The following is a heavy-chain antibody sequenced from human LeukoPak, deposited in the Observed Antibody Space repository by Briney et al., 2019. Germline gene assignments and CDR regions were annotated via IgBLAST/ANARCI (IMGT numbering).Heavy chain of an antibody. CDR2: IYHNGNT. CDR3: ARGPYYDFWSDPIRAFDI. D-gene: IGHD3-3*01. CDR1: GCSIMSGYY. Sequence: SGALSLPCTVSGCSIMSGYYWDWVRQPPGKGLEWVATIYHNGNTYYNPSLRSRVTISEDTSNKQFSLHLTSATAADSGLYYCARGPYYDFWSDPIRAFDIWGHGTMVTVSS. J-gene: IGHJ3*02. V-gene: IGHV4-38-2*02.